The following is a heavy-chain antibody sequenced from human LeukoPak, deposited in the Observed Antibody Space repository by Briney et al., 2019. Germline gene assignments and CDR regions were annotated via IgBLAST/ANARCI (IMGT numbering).Heavy chain of an antibody. V-gene: IGHV3-15*01. D-gene: IGHD3-3*01. CDR2: IKSKTYGGTT. CDR3: TTVGEYDFWSGYSRDYYYMDV. Sequence: PGGSLRLSGAASGFTYSNAWMCWVRQAPGKGLEWVGRIKSKTYGGTTDYAAPVKGRFTISRDDSKNTLYLQMNSLKTEDTAVYYCTTVGEYDFWSGYSRDYYYMDVWGKGTTVTVSS. J-gene: IGHJ6*03. CDR1: GFTYSNAW.